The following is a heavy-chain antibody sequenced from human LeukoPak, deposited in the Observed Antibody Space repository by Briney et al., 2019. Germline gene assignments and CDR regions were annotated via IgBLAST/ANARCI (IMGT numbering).Heavy chain of an antibody. V-gene: IGHV4-4*09. Sequence: SETLSLTCTVSGGSISSYYWSWIRQPPGKGLEWIGYIYTSGSTNYNPSLKSRVTISVDTSKNQFSLELSSVTAADTAVCYCARHNNAFDIWGQGTMVTVSS. J-gene: IGHJ3*02. D-gene: IGHD1-14*01. CDR2: IYTSGST. CDR3: ARHNNAFDI. CDR1: GGSISSYY.